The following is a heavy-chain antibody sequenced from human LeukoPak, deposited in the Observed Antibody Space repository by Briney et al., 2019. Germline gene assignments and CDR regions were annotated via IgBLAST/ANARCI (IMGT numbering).Heavy chain of an antibody. J-gene: IGHJ4*02. D-gene: IGHD3-3*01. CDR2: IYHSGST. Sequence: SETLSLTCAVSGYSISSGYYWGWIRQPPGKGLEWIGSIYHSGSTYYDPSLKSRVTISVDTSKNQFSLKLSSMTAAVTAVYYCARTTIFVIGGWGQGTLVTVSS. V-gene: IGHV4-38-2*01. CDR1: GYSISSGYY. CDR3: ARTTIFVIGG.